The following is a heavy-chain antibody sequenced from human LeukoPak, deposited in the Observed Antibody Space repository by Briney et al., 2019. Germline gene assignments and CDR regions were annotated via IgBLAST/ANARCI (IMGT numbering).Heavy chain of an antibody. V-gene: IGHV3-7*01. D-gene: IGHD3-3*01. Sequence: GGSLRLSCAASGFTFSSYWMSWVRQAPGKGQEGVANIKQDGSEKYCVDSVKGRFTISRDNAKNSLYLQMNSLRAEDTAVYYCARNYDFWSGYQAGGAFDIWGQGTMVTVSS. CDR3: ARNYDFWSGYQAGGAFDI. J-gene: IGHJ3*02. CDR1: GFTFSSYW. CDR2: IKQDGSEK.